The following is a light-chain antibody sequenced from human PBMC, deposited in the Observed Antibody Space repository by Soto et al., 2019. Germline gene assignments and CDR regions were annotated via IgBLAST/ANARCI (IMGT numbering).Light chain of an antibody. Sequence: QSVLTQPASVSGSPGQSITVSCTGTSNDFGAYNYVSWYQQHPGTAPKLMIYDVSNRPSGVSNRFSGSKSGNTASLTISGLQAEDEADYYCTSYTSSRTYVFGTGTKVTVL. CDR1: SNDFGAYNY. J-gene: IGLJ1*01. V-gene: IGLV2-14*03. CDR3: TSYTSSRTYV. CDR2: DVS.